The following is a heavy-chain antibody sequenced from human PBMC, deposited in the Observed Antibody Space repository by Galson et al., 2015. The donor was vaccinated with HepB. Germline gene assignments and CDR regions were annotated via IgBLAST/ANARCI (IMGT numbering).Heavy chain of an antibody. CDR3: STLYYDVWSGYSDSQYYHYLDV. Sequence: SLRLSCAASGFTFRNAWLNWVRQAPGKGVEWVGHIKRRNEGGTTDYAAPVKGRFTITRDDSRNMVFLQMNSLKTEDTGVYFCSTLYYDVWSGYSDSQYYHYLDVWGKGTTVTVSS. V-gene: IGHV3-15*07. CDR1: GFTFRNAW. J-gene: IGHJ6*03. CDR2: IKRRNEGGTT. D-gene: IGHD3-3*01.